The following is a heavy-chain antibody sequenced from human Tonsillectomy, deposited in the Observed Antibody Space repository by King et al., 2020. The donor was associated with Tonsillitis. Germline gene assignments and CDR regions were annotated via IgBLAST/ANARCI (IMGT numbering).Heavy chain of an antibody. CDR1: GYMFSNYG. Sequence: LVQSGAEVKKPGASVKVSCKASGYMFSNYGISWVRQAPGQGLEWMGWISAYNGNTNYAQKFQGRVTMTTDTSTSTAYMELRSLRSDDTAVYYCARNWNSHWYFDLWGRGTLVTVSS. J-gene: IGHJ2*01. CDR2: ISAYNGNT. CDR3: ARNWNSHWYFDL. V-gene: IGHV1-18*01. D-gene: IGHD1/OR15-1a*01.